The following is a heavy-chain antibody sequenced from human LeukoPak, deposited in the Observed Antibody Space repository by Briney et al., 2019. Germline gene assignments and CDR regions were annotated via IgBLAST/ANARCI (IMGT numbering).Heavy chain of an antibody. CDR2: IYSGGSS. V-gene: IGHV3-66*01. D-gene: IGHD6-13*01. CDR3: ARGSSSWYQMDYFDY. J-gene: IGHJ4*02. Sequence: PGGSLRLSCAASGFIVSDTYMSWVRQAPGKGLEWLSVIYSGGSSWYADSVKGRFTISRDNSKNTLYLQMNSLRAEDTAVYYCARGSSSWYQMDYFDYWGQGTLVTVSS. CDR1: GFIVSDTY.